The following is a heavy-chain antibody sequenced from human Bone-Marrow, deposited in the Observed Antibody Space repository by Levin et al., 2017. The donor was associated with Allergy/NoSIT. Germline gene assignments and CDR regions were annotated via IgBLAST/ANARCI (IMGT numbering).Heavy chain of an antibody. V-gene: IGHV3-7*03. CDR2: INQDGSEK. CDR3: AKDRTHRDPFNI. Sequence: PGGSLRLSCAAFRFSFSTHWMSWVRQAPGKGLEWVANINQDGSEKYYVDSVKGRFTISRDNAKNSLYLQMNSLRVEDTAVYYCAKDRTHRDPFNIWGQGTVVSVSS. CDR1: RFSFSTHW. J-gene: IGHJ3*02.